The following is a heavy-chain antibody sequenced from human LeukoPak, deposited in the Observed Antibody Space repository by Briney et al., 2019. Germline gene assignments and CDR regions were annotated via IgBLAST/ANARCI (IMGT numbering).Heavy chain of an antibody. CDR2: INPNSGGT. Sequence: GASVKVSCKASGYTFTGYYMHWVRQAPGQGLEWMGWINPNSGGTNYAQKFQGRVTMTRDTSISTAYMELSRLRSDDTAVYYCASMTMVTTSLVRVPTPWFDPWGQGTLVTVSS. D-gene: IGHD4-17*01. J-gene: IGHJ5*02. V-gene: IGHV1-2*02. CDR1: GYTFTGYY. CDR3: ASMTMVTTSLVRVPTPWFDP.